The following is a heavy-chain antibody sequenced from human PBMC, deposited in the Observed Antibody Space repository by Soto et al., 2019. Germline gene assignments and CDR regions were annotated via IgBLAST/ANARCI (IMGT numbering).Heavy chain of an antibody. CDR1: GGSISSSGYS. CDR3: ATQSYSNSGAYYYYAMDV. Sequence: SETLSLTCTVSGGSISSSGYSWSWIRQPPGKGLEWIWYIYQSGSTYYNPSLKSRVTISVDRSRNQFSLKLSSVTAADTAVYFCATQSYSNSGAYYYYAMDVWGQGTTVTVSS. J-gene: IGHJ6*02. D-gene: IGHD4-4*01. CDR2: IYQSGST. V-gene: IGHV4-30-2*01.